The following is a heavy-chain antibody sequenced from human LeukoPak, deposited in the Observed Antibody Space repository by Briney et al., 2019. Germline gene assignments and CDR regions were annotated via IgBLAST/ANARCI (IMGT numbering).Heavy chain of an antibody. CDR1: GFTFTSFW. V-gene: IGHV3-7*01. J-gene: IGHJ4*02. CDR2: IKHDGSEK. D-gene: IGHD3-22*01. CDR3: ARGYYYDSSGYWLDY. Sequence: PGGSLRLSCAASGFTFTSFWMSWVRQAPGKGPEWVANIKHDGSEKYYVDSVKGRVTISRDNAKNSLYLQMNSLRAEDTAVYYCARGYYYDSSGYWLDYWGQGTLVTVSS.